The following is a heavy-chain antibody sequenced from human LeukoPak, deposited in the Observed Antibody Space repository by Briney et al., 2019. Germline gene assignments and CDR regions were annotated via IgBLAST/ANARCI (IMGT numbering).Heavy chain of an antibody. CDR2: INRRGHT. V-gene: IGHV3-43*01. CDR1: GFTFDRFT. D-gene: IGHD4-17*01. J-gene: IGHJ4*02. Sequence: PGGSLRLSCAASGFTFDRFTMHWVRQTPGKGLEWVSLINRRGHTFYADSVKGRFTISRDNSRNSVLLQMNSLRAEDTAVYYCARVSPNTVTTLQYFDYWGQGTLVTVSS. CDR3: ARVSPNTVTTLQYFDY.